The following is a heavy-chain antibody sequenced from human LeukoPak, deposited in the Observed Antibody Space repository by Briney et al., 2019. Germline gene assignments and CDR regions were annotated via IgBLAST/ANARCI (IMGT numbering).Heavy chain of an antibody. D-gene: IGHD3-10*02. CDR3: AELGITMIGGV. V-gene: IGHV3-48*03. J-gene: IGHJ6*04. CDR2: ISSSGSTK. CDR1: AFTFSSYE. Sequence: GGSLRLSCAASAFTFSSYEMNWVRQAPGKGLEWVSYISSSGSTKYYADSVKGRFTISRDNAKNSLYLQMNNLRAEDTAVYYCAELGITMIGGVWGKGTTVTISS.